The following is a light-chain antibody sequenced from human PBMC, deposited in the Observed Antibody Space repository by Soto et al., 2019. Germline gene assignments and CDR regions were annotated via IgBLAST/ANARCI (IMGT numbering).Light chain of an antibody. CDR3: SSDTSSSFYV. V-gene: IGLV2-14*01. Sequence: QSALTQPASVSGSPGQSITISCTGTSSDVGGYNYVSWYQQQPGKAPKLMIYDVSNRPSGVSNRFSGSKSGNTASLTISGLQAEDEADYYCSSDTSSSFYVFGTGTKLTVL. J-gene: IGLJ1*01. CDR1: SSDVGGYNY. CDR2: DVS.